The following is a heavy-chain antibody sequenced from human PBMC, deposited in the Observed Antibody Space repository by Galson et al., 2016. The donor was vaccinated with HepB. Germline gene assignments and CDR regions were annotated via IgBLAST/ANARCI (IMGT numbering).Heavy chain of an antibody. J-gene: IGHJ5*01. D-gene: IGHD2-8*01. V-gene: IGHV3-23*01. CDR2: ISGAAGST. CDR1: GFTFNIYS. CDR3: AKGGMGDCGNGVCYTAPFDS. Sequence: SLRLSCAASGFTFNIYSMNWVRQAPGKGLEWVSSISGAAGSTYFGDSVKGRFTISRDNSKNTLYLEMTGLRAGDTAIYYCAKGGMGDCGNGVCYTAPFDSWGLGTLVTVAS.